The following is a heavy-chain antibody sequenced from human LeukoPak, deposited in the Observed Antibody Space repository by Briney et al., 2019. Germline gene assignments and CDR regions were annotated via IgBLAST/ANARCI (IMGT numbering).Heavy chain of an antibody. Sequence: SETLSLTCTVSGGSISSYYWSWIRQPAGKGLEWIGRIHTSGSTNYNPSLKSRVTMSVDTSKNQFCLKLSSVTAADTAVYYCAKSNGYGLVDIWGQGTMVTVSS. CDR1: GGSISSYY. CDR3: AKSNGYGLVDI. V-gene: IGHV4-4*07. D-gene: IGHD3-10*01. J-gene: IGHJ3*02. CDR2: IHTSGST.